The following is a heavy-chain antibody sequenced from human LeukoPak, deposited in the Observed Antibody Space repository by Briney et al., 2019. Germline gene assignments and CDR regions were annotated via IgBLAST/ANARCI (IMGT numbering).Heavy chain of an antibody. CDR1: GGSISSSSYY. V-gene: IGHV4-39*01. CDR2: IYYSGST. D-gene: IGHD3-10*01. CDR3: ARTRYYYNSRSYGAPYYFDY. J-gene: IGHJ4*02. Sequence: PSETLSLTCTVSGGSISSSSYYWGWIRQPPGKGLECIGSIYYSGSTYYNPSLKSRVTISVDTSKNQFSLKLSSVTAADTAVYYCARTRYYYNSRSYGAPYYFDYWGQGTLVTVSS.